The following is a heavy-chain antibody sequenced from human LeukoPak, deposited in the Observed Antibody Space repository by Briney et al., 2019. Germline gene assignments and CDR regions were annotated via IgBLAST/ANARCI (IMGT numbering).Heavy chain of an antibody. CDR3: VRTVYYGSGSSRDDY. J-gene: IGHJ4*02. D-gene: IGHD3-10*01. CDR1: GFTFSDYY. CDR2: ISRSSSSI. Sequence: GGSLRLSCAASGFTFSDYYMSWIRQAPGKGLEWVSYISRSSSSIHYADSVKGRFTISRDNAGHSLYLQMNSLRVEDTAVYYCVRTVYYGSGSSRDDYWGQGTLVTVSS. V-gene: IGHV3-11*06.